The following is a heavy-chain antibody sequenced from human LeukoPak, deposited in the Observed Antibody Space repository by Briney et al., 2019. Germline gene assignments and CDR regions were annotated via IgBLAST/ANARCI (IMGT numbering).Heavy chain of an antibody. D-gene: IGHD4-23*01. V-gene: IGHV4-61*02. Sequence: SQTLSLTCTVSGGYISSGSYYWSWIRQPAGKGLEWIGSIYHSGSTYYNPSLKSRVTISVDTSKNQFSLKLSSVTAADTAVYYCARVCCTVVTLWFDPWGQGTLVTVSS. CDR1: GGYISSGSYY. J-gene: IGHJ5*02. CDR3: ARVCCTVVTLWFDP. CDR2: IYHSGST.